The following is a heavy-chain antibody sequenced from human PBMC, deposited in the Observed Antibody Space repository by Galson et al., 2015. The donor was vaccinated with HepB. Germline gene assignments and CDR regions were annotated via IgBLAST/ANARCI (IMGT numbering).Heavy chain of an antibody. J-gene: IGHJ4*02. CDR3: ARTSSVDYYDSSGYYY. V-gene: IGHV3-11*06. CDR2: ISSSSSYT. Sequence: SLRLSCAASGFTFSDYYMSWIRQAPGKGLEWVSYISSSSSYTNYADSVKGRFTISRDNAKNSLYLQMNSLRAEDTAVYYCARTSSVDYYDSSGYYYWGQGTLVTVSS. CDR1: GFTFSDYY. D-gene: IGHD3-22*01.